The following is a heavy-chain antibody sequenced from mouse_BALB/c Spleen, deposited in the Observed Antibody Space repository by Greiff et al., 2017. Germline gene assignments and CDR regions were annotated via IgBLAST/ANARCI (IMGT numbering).Heavy chain of an antibody. J-gene: IGHJ2*01. V-gene: IGHV5-9-3*01. CDR2: ISSGGSYT. CDR3: ARHGDGNYFDY. D-gene: IGHD2-1*01. CDR1: GFTFSSYA. Sequence: DVHLVESGGGLVKPGGSLKLSCAASGFTFSSYAMSWVRQTPEKRLEWVATISSGGSYTYYPDSVKGRFTISRDNAKNTLYLQMSSLRSEDTAMYYCARHGDGNYFDYWGQGTTLTVSS.